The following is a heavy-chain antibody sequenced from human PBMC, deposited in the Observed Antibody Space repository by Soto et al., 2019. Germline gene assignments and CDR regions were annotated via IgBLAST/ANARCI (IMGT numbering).Heavy chain of an antibody. J-gene: IGHJ5*02. CDR3: ARAGTGGYSGYDVARTYWFDP. CDR2: ISGSGGST. Sequence: GGSLRLSCAASGFTFSSYAMSWVRQAPGKGLEWVSAISGSGGSTYYADSVKGRFTISRDNSKNTLYQQMNNLRAADTAVYYCARAGTGGYSGYDVARTYWFDPWGQGTLVTVSS. CDR1: GFTFSSYA. V-gene: IGHV3-23*01. D-gene: IGHD5-12*01.